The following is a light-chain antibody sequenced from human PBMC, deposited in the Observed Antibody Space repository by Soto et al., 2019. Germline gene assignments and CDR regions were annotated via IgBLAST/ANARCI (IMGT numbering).Light chain of an antibody. CDR1: QSVSSTY. CDR3: QHYGRSPGLFT. V-gene: IGKV3-20*01. CDR2: DES. Sequence: EIVLTQSPGTLSLSPGERATLSCRASQSVSSTYLAWYQQKPGQAPRLLIYDESSRATGIPDRFSGSGSGADFPLTISRLEPEDSAVYYCQHYGRSPGLFTFGPGTKVEIK. J-gene: IGKJ3*01.